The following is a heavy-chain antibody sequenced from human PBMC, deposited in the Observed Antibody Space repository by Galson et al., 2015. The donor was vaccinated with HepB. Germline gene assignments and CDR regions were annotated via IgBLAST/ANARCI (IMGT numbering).Heavy chain of an antibody. V-gene: IGHV5-10-1*01. CDR1: GYTFTSYW. D-gene: IGHD3-10*01. Sequence: QSGAEVKKPGESLRISCKGSGYTFTSYWISWVRQMPGKGLEWVGRIDPIDSNTNYSPSFQGHVTISVDKSISTAYLQWSSLKASDTAMYYCAKNEGLGSEWGQGTLVTVSP. J-gene: IGHJ4*02. CDR2: IDPIDSNT. CDR3: AKNEGLGSE.